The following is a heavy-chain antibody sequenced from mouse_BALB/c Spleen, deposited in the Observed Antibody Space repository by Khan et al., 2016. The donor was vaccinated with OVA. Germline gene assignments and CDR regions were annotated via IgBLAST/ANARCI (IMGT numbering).Heavy chain of an antibody. V-gene: IGHV2-9*02. D-gene: IGHD1-1*01. CDR3: AGLYYYGSSFYAMDY. Sequence: QVQLKESGPGLVAPSQSLSITCTVSGFSLTSYGVHWVRQPPGKGLEWLGVIWAGGSTNYNSALMSRLSISKDNSKSQVFLKMISLQTDDTAMYYCAGLYYYGSSFYAMDYWGQGTSVTVSS. CDR2: IWAGGST. CDR1: GFSLTSYG. J-gene: IGHJ4*01.